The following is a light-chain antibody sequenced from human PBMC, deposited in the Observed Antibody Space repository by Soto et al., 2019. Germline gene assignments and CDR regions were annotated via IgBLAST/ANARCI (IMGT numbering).Light chain of an antibody. CDR3: QKRVDRPLT. V-gene: IGKV3-11*01. CDR1: QSVIIY. J-gene: IGKJ1*01. CDR2: DAS. Sequence: EIVLTQSPAPLSLSPGERATLSCRTIQSVIIYLAWYQHKPGQAPRLLIYDASNRATGIPARFSGSGSGTDFTLTITSLETADFAVYYCQKRVDRPLTFGQGTKVEIK.